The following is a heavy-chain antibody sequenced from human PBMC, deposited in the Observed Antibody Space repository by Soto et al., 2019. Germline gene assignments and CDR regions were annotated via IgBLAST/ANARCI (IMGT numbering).Heavy chain of an antibody. J-gene: IGHJ4*02. D-gene: IGHD2-2*03. V-gene: IGHV3-11*06. Sequence: QVQLVESGGGLVNPGGSLRLSCAVSGFTFSDYSMTWVRQAPGQGLEWISYISSGGTYTNYADSVKGRFTISRDNAKSSRFLQMNSLTTEDTAVYDCARGRQVGNTGYYFDYLGQGSLVTVSS. CDR3: ARGRQVGNTGYYFDY. CDR2: ISSGGTYT. CDR1: GFTFSDYS.